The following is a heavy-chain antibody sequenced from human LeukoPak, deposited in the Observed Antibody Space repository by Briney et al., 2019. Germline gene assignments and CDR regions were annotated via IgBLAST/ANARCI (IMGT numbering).Heavy chain of an antibody. CDR2: INHSGST. J-gene: IGHJ4*02. CDR1: GGSFSGYY. CDR3: ASVSLGYCSSTSCRSGGY. V-gene: IGHV4-34*01. D-gene: IGHD2-2*01. Sequence: PSETLSLTCAVYGGSFSGYYWSWIRQPPGKGLEWIGEINHSGSTNYNPSLKSRVTISVDTSKNQFSLKLSPVTAADTAVYYCASVSLGYCSSTSCRSGGYWGQGTLVTVSS.